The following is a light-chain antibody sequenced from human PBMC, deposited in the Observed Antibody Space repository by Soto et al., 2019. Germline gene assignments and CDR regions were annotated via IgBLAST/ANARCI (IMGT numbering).Light chain of an antibody. CDR1: PSVSSNF. Sequence: EIVLTQSPGTMSSSPGERATLSCRASPSVSSNFLAWYQQKPSKAHRLPIYGAFSRSTGIPDRFSGSESGTDFTITISRLEPEDFAVYYCEQYGSLPRTFGHGTKVEIK. V-gene: IGKV3-20*01. CDR2: GAF. J-gene: IGKJ1*01. CDR3: EQYGSLPRT.